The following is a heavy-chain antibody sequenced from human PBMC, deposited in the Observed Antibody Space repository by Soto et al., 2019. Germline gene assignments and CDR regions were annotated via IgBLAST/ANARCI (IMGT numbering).Heavy chain of an antibody. CDR1: GGSISSSSYY. CDR2: IYYSGST. J-gene: IGHJ4*02. D-gene: IGHD3-3*01. Sequence: SETLSLTCTVSGGSISSSSYYWGWIRQPPGKGLEWIGSIYYSGSTYYNPSLKSRVTISVDTSKNQYSLKLSSVTTADTAVFYCVRGSDYDFWSGPEGYFDYWGQGTLVTVSS. CDR3: VRGSDYDFWSGPEGYFDY. V-gene: IGHV4-39*07.